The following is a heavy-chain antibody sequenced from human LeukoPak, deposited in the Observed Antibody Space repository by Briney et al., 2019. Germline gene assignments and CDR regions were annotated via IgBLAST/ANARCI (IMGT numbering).Heavy chain of an antibody. CDR3: ARSARLMKGVVEVTALDD. Sequence: PGGSLRLSCAASRFTFSSFEMNWVRQAPGKGLEWIAYLSSSGSAFSYADSVKGRFTIARDNAKNSVYLEMNSLRADDTAVYYCARSARLMKGVVEVTALDDWGQGTLVTVSS. D-gene: IGHD3-3*01. CDR2: LSSSGSAF. J-gene: IGHJ4*02. V-gene: IGHV3-48*03. CDR1: RFTFSSFE.